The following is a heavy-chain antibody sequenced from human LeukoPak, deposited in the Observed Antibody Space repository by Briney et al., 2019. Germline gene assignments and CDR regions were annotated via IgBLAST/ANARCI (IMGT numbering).Heavy chain of an antibody. CDR3: AKVTKYQLLSSIDY. D-gene: IGHD2-2*01. V-gene: IGHV3-23*01. CDR2: ISGSGGST. CDR1: GFTFSSYA. Sequence: GGSLRLSCAASGFTFSSYAMSWVRQAPGKGLEWVSAISGSGGSTYYADSVKGRFTISRDNSKNTLYLQVNSLRAEDTAVYYCAKVTKYQLLSSIDYWGQGTLVTVSS. J-gene: IGHJ4*02.